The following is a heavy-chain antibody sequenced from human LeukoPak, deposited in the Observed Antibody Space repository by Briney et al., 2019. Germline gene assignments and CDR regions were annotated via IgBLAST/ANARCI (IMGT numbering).Heavy chain of an antibody. CDR3: AFEVLSSGWVS. Sequence: ASVKVSCKASGYTFTVYYIHWVRQAPGQGLEWMGRINPNSGGTNYAQKFQGRVTMTRDTSISTAYMELSRLRSDDTAVYYCAFEVLSSGWVSWGQGTLVTVSS. D-gene: IGHD6-19*01. V-gene: IGHV1-2*06. CDR2: INPNSGGT. J-gene: IGHJ5*02. CDR1: GYTFTVYY.